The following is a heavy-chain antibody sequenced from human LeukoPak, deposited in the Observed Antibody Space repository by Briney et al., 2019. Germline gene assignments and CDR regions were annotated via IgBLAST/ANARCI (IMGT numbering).Heavy chain of an antibody. V-gene: IGHV4-61*09. J-gene: IGHJ6*03. CDR2: IYTSGST. D-gene: IGHD4-17*01. CDR1: GGSISSGSYY. CDR3: ARDRVRWVTTGYYYYYMDV. Sequence: PSETLSLTCTVSGGSISSGSYYWSWIRQPAGKGLEWIGHIYTSGSTNYNPSLKSRVTISVDTSKNQFSLKLSSVTAADTAVYYCARDRVRWVTTGYYYYYMDVWDKGTTVTISS.